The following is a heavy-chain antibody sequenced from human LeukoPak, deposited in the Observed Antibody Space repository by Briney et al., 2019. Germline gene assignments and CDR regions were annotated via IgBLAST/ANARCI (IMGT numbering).Heavy chain of an antibody. J-gene: IGHJ4*02. CDR2: ITSDGRST. D-gene: IGHD5-12*01. CDR1: GFTFSSYR. CDR3: ARSWSLRYFDY. V-gene: IGHV3-74*01. Sequence: PRASLRLSCAASGFTFSSYRMHWVRQAPGKGLVWVSHITSDGRSTIYADSVKGRFTISRDNAKNTLYLRMNSLRAEDTAVYYCARSWSLRYFDYWGQGTLVTVSS.